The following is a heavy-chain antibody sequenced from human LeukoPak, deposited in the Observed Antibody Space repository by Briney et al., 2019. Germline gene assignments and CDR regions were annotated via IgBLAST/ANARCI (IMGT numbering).Heavy chain of an antibody. Sequence: GGSLRLSCAASGFTFSDSAMNWVRQAPGKGLEWVSVVSDRGRSTDYADSVKGRFTISRDNSRNTLYLRMNGLRAEDTAVYYCAKDWDSGDADAYSSLFDYWGQGTLVTVSS. CDR2: VSDRGRST. D-gene: IGHD3-16*01. CDR1: GFTFSDSA. CDR3: AKDWDSGDADAYSSLFDY. J-gene: IGHJ4*02. V-gene: IGHV3-23*01.